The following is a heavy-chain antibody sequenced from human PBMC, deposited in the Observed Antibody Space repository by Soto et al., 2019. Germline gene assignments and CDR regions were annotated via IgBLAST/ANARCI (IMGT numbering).Heavy chain of an antibody. CDR1: GYTFTSYG. Sequence: SVKVSCKASGYTFTSYGISWVRQAPGQGLEWMGGIIPIFGTANYAQKFQGRVTITADESTSTAYRELSSLRSEDTAVYYCASGIDAAMAHDYWGQGTLVTVSS. D-gene: IGHD5-18*01. CDR3: ASGIDAAMAHDY. CDR2: IIPIFGTA. V-gene: IGHV1-69*13. J-gene: IGHJ4*02.